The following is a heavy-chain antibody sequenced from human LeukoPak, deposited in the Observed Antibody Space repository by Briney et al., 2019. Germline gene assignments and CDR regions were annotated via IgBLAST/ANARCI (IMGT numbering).Heavy chain of an antibody. V-gene: IGHV3-21*01. CDR3: ARFPEGSSTWSIDF. J-gene: IGHJ4*02. Sequence: GGSLRLSCVASGFRFTSYPMNWVRQAPGKGLEWVSSISRSSGYVFYADSMKGRFTVSRDNSKNSLYLQMNTLRAEDTAVYYCARFPEGSSTWSIDFWGQGTLVTVSS. CDR2: ISRSSGYV. D-gene: IGHD6-13*01. CDR1: GFRFTSYP.